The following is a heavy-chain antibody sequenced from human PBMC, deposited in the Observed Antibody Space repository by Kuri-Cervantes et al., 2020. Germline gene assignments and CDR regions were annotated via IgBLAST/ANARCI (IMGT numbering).Heavy chain of an antibody. CDR1: GFTFSSYG. V-gene: IGHV3-30*03. CDR3: ARDRFQSRPPYYYGMDV. J-gene: IGHJ6*02. D-gene: IGHD3-16*01. Sequence: LSLTCAASGFTFSSYGMHWVRQAPGKGLEWVAVISYDGSNKYYADSVKGRFTISRDNSKNTLYLQMNSLRAEDTAVYYCARDRFQSRPPYYYGMDVWGQGTTVTVSS. CDR2: ISYDGSNK.